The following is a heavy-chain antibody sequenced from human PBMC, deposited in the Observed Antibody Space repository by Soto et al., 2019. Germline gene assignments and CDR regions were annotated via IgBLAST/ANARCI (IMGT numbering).Heavy chain of an antibody. CDR2: IYWDDDK. CDR1: GFSLTTSGVG. Sequence: QITLNESGPTQVKPRQTLTLTCTFSGFSLTTSGVGVGWIRQSPGKAPEWLALIYWDDDKRYRPSLKSRLTITKDTSKNLVVLTIADLDPADTATYYCAHRVLRTVFGLVTTTAIYFDFWGQGTPVAVSS. V-gene: IGHV2-5*02. J-gene: IGHJ4*02. D-gene: IGHD3-3*01. CDR3: AHRVLRTVFGLVTTTAIYFDF.